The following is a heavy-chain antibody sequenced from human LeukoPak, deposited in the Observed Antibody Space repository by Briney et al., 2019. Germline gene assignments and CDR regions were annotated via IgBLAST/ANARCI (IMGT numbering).Heavy chain of an antibody. D-gene: IGHD6-19*01. CDR3: AKVVSSDWAFAY. CDR2: IYSGGST. Sequence: GGSXRLSCAASGFTVSSNYMSWVRQAPGKGLEWVSVIYSGGSTYYADSVKGRFTISRDNSKNTLYLQLDSLRSDDTAVYYCAKVVSSDWAFAYWGQGTLVTVSS. J-gene: IGHJ4*02. CDR1: GFTVSSNY. V-gene: IGHV3-53*05.